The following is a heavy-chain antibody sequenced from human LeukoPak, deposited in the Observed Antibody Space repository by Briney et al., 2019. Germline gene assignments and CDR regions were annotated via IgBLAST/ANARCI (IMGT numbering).Heavy chain of an antibody. J-gene: IGHJ4*02. Sequence: PSETLSLTCTVSGGSISSYYWSWIRQPPGKGLEWIGYIYYSGSTNYNPSLKSRVTISVDTSKNQFSLKLSSVTAADTAVYYCARAPYYYDSSGYYYVFDYWGQGTLATVSS. CDR3: ARAPYYYDSSGYYYVFDY. D-gene: IGHD3-22*01. CDR2: IYYSGST. V-gene: IGHV4-59*01. CDR1: GGSISSYY.